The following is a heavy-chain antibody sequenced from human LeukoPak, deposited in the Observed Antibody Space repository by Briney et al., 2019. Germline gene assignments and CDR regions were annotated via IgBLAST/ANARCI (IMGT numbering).Heavy chain of an antibody. CDR1: GFTVCSNY. CDR2: LYSAGSS. J-gene: IGHJ4*02. CDR3: ASGGMGARKFYSAPFHY. D-gene: IGHD2-15*01. Sequence: GGSLRLPCAASGFTVCSNYMRWVRQAPGKGLEGVSILYSAGSSYYADSVKGRFTISRDNSRNTLYLQMNSLRVDDTAVYYCASGGMGARKFYSAPFHYWGQGTLVTVSS. V-gene: IGHV3-53*01.